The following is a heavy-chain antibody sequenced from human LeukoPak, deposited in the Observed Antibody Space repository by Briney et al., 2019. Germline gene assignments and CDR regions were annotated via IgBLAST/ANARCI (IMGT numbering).Heavy chain of an antibody. CDR1: GGAFSSYA. D-gene: IGHD2-2*01. V-gene: IGHV1-69*05. CDR2: IIPIFGTA. Sequence: ASVKVSCKASGGAFSSYAISWVRQAPGQGLEWMGGIIPIFGTANYAQKFQGRVTIITDESTSTAYMELSSLRSEDMAVYYCARGTLDAFDIWGQGTMVTVSS. J-gene: IGHJ3*02. CDR3: ARGTLDAFDI.